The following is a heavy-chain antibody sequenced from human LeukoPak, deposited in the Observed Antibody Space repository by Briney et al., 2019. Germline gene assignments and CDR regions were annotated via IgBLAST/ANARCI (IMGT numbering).Heavy chain of an antibody. CDR3: ARYSSSSGGASYYLDY. J-gene: IGHJ4*03. D-gene: IGHD6-6*01. Sequence: GGSLRLSCTASGFTLRNYWMHWVRQVPGKRLVWVSRISGDGSVTNYADSVQGRFTISRDNAKNILYLQIDSLRSEDTAAYYCARYSSSSGGASYYLDYWGHGTLVTVSS. V-gene: IGHV3-74*01. CDR2: ISGDGSVT. CDR1: GFTLRNYW.